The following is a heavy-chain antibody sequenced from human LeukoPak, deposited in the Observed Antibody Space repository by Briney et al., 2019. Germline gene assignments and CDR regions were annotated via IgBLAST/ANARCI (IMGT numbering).Heavy chain of an antibody. J-gene: IGHJ3*02. CDR2: IYCSGSI. CDR3: AREGLRVIGWSSGGFDI. V-gene: IGHV4-61*05. D-gene: IGHD2-8*02. CDR1: GGSISSSDYY. Sequence: ASETLSLTCTVSGGSISSSDYYWAWIRQPPGKGLEWIGYIYCSGSINYNPSLKSRVTISVDKSKNQFSLKLSSVTAADTAVYYCAREGLRVIGWSSGGFDIWGQGTMVTVSS.